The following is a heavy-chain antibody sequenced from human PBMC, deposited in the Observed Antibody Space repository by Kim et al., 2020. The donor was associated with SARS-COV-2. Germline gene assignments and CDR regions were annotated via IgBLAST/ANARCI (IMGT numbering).Heavy chain of an antibody. V-gene: IGHV3-13*01. D-gene: IGHD1-1*01. J-gene: IGHJ4*02. CDR3: ARGGATLSTPPDY. Sequence: YPGSVKGRFTISRENAKNSLYLQMNSLRAGDTAVYYCARGGATLSTPPDYWGQGTLVTVSS.